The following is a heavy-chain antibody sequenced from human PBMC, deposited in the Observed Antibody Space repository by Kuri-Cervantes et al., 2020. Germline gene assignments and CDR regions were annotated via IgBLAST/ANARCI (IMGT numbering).Heavy chain of an antibody. V-gene: IGHV3-30-3*01. CDR3: ARDSMPYYYYDSSGYDY. CDR1: GFTFSSYA. J-gene: IGHJ4*02. Sequence: LSLTCAASGFTFSSYAMHWVRQAPGKGLEWVAVISYDGSNKYYADSVKGRFTSSRDNSKNTLYLQMNSLRAEDTAVYYCARDSMPYYYYDSSGYDYWGQGTLVTVSS. CDR2: ISYDGSNK. D-gene: IGHD3-22*01.